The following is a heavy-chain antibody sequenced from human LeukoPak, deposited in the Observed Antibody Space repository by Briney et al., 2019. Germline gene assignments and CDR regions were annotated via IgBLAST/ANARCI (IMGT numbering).Heavy chain of an antibody. D-gene: IGHD6-13*01. CDR3: ASGEIAAAEGT. J-gene: IGHJ4*02. V-gene: IGHV3-30-3*01. Sequence: GSLRLSCAASGFTFSSYAMHWVRQAPGKGLEWVAVISYDGSNKYYADSVKGRFTISRDNSKNTLYLQMNSLRAEDTAVYYCASGEIAAAEGTWGQGTLVTVSS. CDR2: ISYDGSNK. CDR1: GFTFSSYA.